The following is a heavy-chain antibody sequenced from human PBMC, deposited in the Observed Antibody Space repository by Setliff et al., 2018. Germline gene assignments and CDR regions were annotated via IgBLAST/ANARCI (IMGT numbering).Heavy chain of an antibody. D-gene: IGHD3-3*01. CDR1: GGSFSDYY. CDR2: INHSGST. Sequence: PSETLSLTCGASGGSFSDYYWSWIRQPPGKGLEWIGEINHSGSTSYNPSLESRVTISIDTSKNQFSLKLSSVTAADTAVYYCASWYVTDFWSGYLGPSWFDPWGQGTLVTVSS. V-gene: IGHV4-34*01. J-gene: IGHJ5*02. CDR3: ASWYVTDFWSGYLGPSWFDP.